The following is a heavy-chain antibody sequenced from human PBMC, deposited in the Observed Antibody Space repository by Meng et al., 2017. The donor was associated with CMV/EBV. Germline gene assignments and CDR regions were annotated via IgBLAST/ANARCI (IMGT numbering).Heavy chain of an antibody. J-gene: IGHJ6*02. CDR2: IRYDGSNK. CDR3: AKDRSYYYYYGMDV. CDR1: GFTFSSYG. V-gene: IGHV3-30*02. Sequence: GESLKISCAASGFTFSSYGMHWVRQAPGKGLEWVAFIRYDGSNKYYADSVKGRFTISRDNSKNTLYLQMNSLRAEDTAVYYCAKDRSYYYYYGMDVWGQGTTVT. D-gene: IGHD1-26*01.